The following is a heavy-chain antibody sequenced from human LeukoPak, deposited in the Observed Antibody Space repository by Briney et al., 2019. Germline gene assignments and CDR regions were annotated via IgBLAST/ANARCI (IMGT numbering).Heavy chain of an antibody. CDR3: AREETNYYDSGRYFYDFDY. V-gene: IGHV1-18*01. CDR2: ISAYNSNT. CDR1: GYTFTSYG. J-gene: IGHJ4*02. D-gene: IGHD3-22*01. Sequence: ASVKVSCKASGYTFTSYGISWVRQAPGQGLEWMGWISAYNSNTNYAQKLQGRVTMTTDTSTSTAYMELRSLRSDDTAVYYCAREETNYYDSGRYFYDFDYWGQGTLVTVSS.